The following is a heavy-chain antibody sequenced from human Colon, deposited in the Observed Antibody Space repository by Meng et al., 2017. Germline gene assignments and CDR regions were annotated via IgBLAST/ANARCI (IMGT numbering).Heavy chain of an antibody. CDR3: AQDSHYSTFDY. Sequence: GESLKISCEDSGFTFSRNWMTWVRQVPGKGLEWVANINQDGSERNYVDSVKGRFTISREYAANSLYLQMISLRAEDTAVYYCAQDSHYSTFDYWGQGTLVTVSS. CDR2: INQDGSER. V-gene: IGHV3-7*01. CDR1: GFTFSRNW. D-gene: IGHD4-11*01. J-gene: IGHJ4*02.